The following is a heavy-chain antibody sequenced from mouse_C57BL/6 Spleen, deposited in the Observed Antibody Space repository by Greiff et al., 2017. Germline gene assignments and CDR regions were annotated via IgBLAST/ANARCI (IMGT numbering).Heavy chain of an antibody. CDR1: GFSLTSYG. CDR2: IWRGGST. V-gene: IGHV2-5*01. CDR3: AKNDDGYSWFAY. D-gene: IGHD2-3*01. J-gene: IGHJ3*01. Sequence: QVHVKQSGPGLVQPSQRLSITCTVSGFSLTSYGVHWVRQSPGKGLEWLGVIWRGGSTDYNAAFMSRLSITKDNSKSQVFFKMNSLQADDTAIYYCAKNDDGYSWFAYWGQGTLVTVSA.